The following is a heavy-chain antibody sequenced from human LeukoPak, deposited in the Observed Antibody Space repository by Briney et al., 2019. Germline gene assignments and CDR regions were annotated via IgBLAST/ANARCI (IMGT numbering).Heavy chain of an antibody. CDR2: INPSGGST. V-gene: IGHV1-46*01. J-gene: IGHJ4*02. CDR3: ARRYCSGGSCYSAFDY. D-gene: IGHD2-15*01. CDR1: GYTFTSYY. Sequence: ASVEVSCKASGYTFTSYYMHWVRQAPGQGLEWMGIINPSGGSTSYAQKFQGRVTMTRDTSTSTVYMELSSLRSEDTAVYYCARRYCSGGSCYSAFDYWGQGTLVTVSS.